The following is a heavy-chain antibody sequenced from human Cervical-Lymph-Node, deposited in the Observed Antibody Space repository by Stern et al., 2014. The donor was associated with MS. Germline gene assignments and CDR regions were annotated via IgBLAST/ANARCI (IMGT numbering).Heavy chain of an antibody. CDR2: VNPTDGRT. CDR3: ANPLPYAN. V-gene: IGHV1-46*03. J-gene: IGHJ1*01. CDR1: GDTFASYP. Sequence: QVQLVQSGAEVKKPGASVKVSCKASGDTFASYPIHWLRQAPGQGPVWMGIVNPTDGRTTYAQTFQGRVTMTRDTSTRTVYMELSSLRAEDTAMYFCANPLPYANWGQGTRVTVS. D-gene: IGHD4-17*01.